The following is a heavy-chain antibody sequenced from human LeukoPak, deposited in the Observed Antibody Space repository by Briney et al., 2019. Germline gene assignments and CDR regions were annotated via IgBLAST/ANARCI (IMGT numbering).Heavy chain of an antibody. V-gene: IGHV3-53*04. D-gene: IGHD6-13*01. CDR1: GFTVSSNY. Sequence: GGSLRLSCAASGFTVSSNYMSWVRQAPGKGLEWVSVIYSGGSTYYADSVEGRFTISRHNSKNTLYLQMNSLRAEDTAVYYCAARYEQQLVTDAFDIWGQGTMVTVSS. CDR2: IYSGGST. CDR3: AARYEQQLVTDAFDI. J-gene: IGHJ3*02.